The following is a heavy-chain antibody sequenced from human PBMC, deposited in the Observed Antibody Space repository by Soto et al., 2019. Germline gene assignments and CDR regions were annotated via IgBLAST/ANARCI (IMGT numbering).Heavy chain of an antibody. D-gene: IGHD3-3*01. J-gene: IGHJ6*04. CDR2: ISSNGGST. CDR3: ASHPYDFWSGYPPDV. CDR1: GFTFSSYA. Sequence: GSLRLSCAASGFTFSSYAMHWVRQAPGKGLEYVSAISSNGGSTYYANSVKGRFTISRDNSKNTLYLQMGSLRAEDMAVYYCASHPYDFWSGYPPDVWGKGTTVTVSS. V-gene: IGHV3-64*01.